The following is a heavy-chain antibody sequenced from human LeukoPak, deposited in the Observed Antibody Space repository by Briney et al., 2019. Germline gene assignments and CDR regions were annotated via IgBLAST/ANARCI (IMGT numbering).Heavy chain of an antibody. J-gene: IGHJ3*02. D-gene: IGHD3-10*01. Sequence: SETLSLTCAVYGGSFSGYYWSWIRQPAGKGLEWIGRIYTSGSTNYKSSLKSRVTISVDTSKNQFSLKLSSVTAADTAVYYCARDSWFGDHRVFDIWGQGTMVTVSP. V-gene: IGHV4-4*07. CDR1: GGSFSGYY. CDR3: ARDSWFGDHRVFDI. CDR2: IYTSGST.